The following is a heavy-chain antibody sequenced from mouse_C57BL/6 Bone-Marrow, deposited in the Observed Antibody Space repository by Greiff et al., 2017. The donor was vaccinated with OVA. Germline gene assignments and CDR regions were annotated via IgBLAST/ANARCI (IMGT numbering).Heavy chain of an antibody. Sequence: EVKLVESGGGLVKPGGSLKLSCAASGFTFSSYAMSWVRQTPEKRLEWVATISDGGSYTYYPDNVKGRFTISRDNAKNHLYLQMSHLKSEDTAMYYCARDSSGYHAMDYWGQGTSVTVSS. D-gene: IGHD3-2*02. CDR1: GFTFSSYA. V-gene: IGHV5-4*01. J-gene: IGHJ4*01. CDR3: ARDSSGYHAMDY. CDR2: ISDGGSYT.